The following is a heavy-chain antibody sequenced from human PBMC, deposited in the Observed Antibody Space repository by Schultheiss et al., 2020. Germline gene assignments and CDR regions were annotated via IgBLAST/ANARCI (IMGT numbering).Heavy chain of an antibody. CDR3: ARLAYGDPYYFDY. D-gene: IGHD4-17*01. CDR1: GASISSSDYY. Sequence: SQTLSLTCIVSGASISSSDYYWSWIRQPPGKGLEWIGYIYYSGSTNYNPSLKSRVTISVDTSKNQFSLKLSSVTAADTAVYYCARLAYGDPYYFDYWGQGTLVTVSS. V-gene: IGHV4-61*05. J-gene: IGHJ4*02. CDR2: IYYSGST.